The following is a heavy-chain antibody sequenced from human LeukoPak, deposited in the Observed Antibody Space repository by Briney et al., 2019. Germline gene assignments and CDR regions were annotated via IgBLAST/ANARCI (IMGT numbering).Heavy chain of an antibody. Sequence: PGGSLRLSCAASGFTFSSYGMRWVRQAPGKGLEWVAVIWYDGSNKYYADSVKDRFTISRDNSKNTLYLQMNSLRAEDTAVYYCARDQVGATSDWFDPWGQGTLVTASS. V-gene: IGHV3-33*01. CDR2: IWYDGSNK. CDR3: ARDQVGATSDWFDP. D-gene: IGHD1-26*01. CDR1: GFTFSSYG. J-gene: IGHJ5*02.